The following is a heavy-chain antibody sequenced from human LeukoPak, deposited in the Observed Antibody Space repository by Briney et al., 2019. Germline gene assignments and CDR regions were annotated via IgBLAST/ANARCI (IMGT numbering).Heavy chain of an antibody. CDR1: GGSISRYY. D-gene: IGHD4-17*01. V-gene: IGHV4-59*08. Sequence: SETLSLTCTVSGGSISRYYWRWIRQPPGKGLEWIGYIYYCGSTNYNPSLKSRVTISVDTSKNQFSLKLSSVTAADTAVYYCASGNCGDYVPGWDYWGQGTLVTVSS. CDR2: IYYCGST. J-gene: IGHJ4*02. CDR3: ASGNCGDYVPGWDY.